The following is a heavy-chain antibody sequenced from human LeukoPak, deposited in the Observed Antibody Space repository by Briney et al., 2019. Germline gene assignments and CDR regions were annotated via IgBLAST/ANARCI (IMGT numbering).Heavy chain of an antibody. V-gene: IGHV5-10-1*01. Sequence: VESLKISCKGSGYTFTNNWISWVRQMPGKGLEWMGRINPSDSNTDYSPSFQGHVTISADKSINTVYLQWGSLKASDTAMYYCARGHGWVDYWGQGALVTVSS. CDR2: INPSDSNT. J-gene: IGHJ4*02. CDR1: GYTFTNNW. CDR3: ARGHGWVDY. D-gene: IGHD6-19*01.